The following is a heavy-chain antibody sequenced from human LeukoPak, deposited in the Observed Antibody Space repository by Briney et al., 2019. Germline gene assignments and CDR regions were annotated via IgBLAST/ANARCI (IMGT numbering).Heavy chain of an antibody. CDR3: ARTIANRHYYFDY. Sequence: PSETLSLTCTVSGVSISSSSYYWGWIRQPPGKGLEWIGSIYYSGSTYYNPSLKSRVTISVDTSKNQFSLKLSSVTAADTAVYYCARTIANRHYYFDYWGQGTLVTVPS. V-gene: IGHV4-39*01. CDR2: IYYSGST. D-gene: IGHD6-13*01. J-gene: IGHJ4*02. CDR1: GVSISSSSYY.